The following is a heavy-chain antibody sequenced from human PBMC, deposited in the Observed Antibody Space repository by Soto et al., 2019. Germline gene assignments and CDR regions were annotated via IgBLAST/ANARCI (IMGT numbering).Heavy chain of an antibody. CDR2: INPNSGGT. Sequence: ASVKVSCKASGYTFTGYYMHWVRQAPGQGLEWMGWINPNSGGTNYAQKFQGRVTMTRDTSISTAYMELSRLRSDDTAVYYCARDMVRGASRFDPWGQGTLGTVSS. V-gene: IGHV1-2*02. J-gene: IGHJ5*02. D-gene: IGHD3-10*01. CDR3: ARDMVRGASRFDP. CDR1: GYTFTGYY.